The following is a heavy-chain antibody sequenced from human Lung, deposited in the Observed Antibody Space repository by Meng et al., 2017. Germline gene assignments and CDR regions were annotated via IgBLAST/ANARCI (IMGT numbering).Heavy chain of an antibody. CDR1: GYTFTDYY. CDR3: AREGGSSSHFDY. J-gene: IGHJ4*02. V-gene: IGHV1-2*06. CDR2: MNTNHGDT. D-gene: IGHD6-6*01. Sequence: QVQRVQPGAECKRPGASVRVSCKASGYTFTDYYMQWVRQAPGQGREWMGRMNTNHGDTKYAQKFKGRVTMTGYTSISTAYMELSRLTSDDTAVYYCAREGGSSSHFDYWGQGTLVTVSS.